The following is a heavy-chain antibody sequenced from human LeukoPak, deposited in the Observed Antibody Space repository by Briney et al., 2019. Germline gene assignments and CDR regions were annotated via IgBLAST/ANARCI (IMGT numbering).Heavy chain of an antibody. D-gene: IGHD5-12*01. CDR3: AKDIGYSGYDYGSGAFHI. Sequence: GGSLRPSCAASGFTFDDYAMHWVRQAPGKGLEWVSGISWNSGRVGYADSVKGRFTISRDNAKNSLYLQMYSLRAEDMALYYCAKDIGYSGYDYGSGAFHIWGQGTMVTVSS. V-gene: IGHV3-9*03. CDR1: GFTFDDYA. J-gene: IGHJ3*02. CDR2: ISWNSGRV.